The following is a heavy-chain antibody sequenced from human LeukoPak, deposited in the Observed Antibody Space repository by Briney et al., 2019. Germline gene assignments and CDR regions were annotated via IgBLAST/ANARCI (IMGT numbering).Heavy chain of an antibody. V-gene: IGHV4-34*01. CDR2: INHSGST. Sequence: SETLSLTCAVYGGSFSGYYWSWIRQPPGKGLEWIGEINHSGSTNYNPSLKSRVTISVDTSKNQFSLKLSSVTAADTAVYYCASRPRGSFDHWGQGTLVTVSS. CDR1: GGSFSGYY. J-gene: IGHJ4*02. CDR3: ASRPRGSFDH.